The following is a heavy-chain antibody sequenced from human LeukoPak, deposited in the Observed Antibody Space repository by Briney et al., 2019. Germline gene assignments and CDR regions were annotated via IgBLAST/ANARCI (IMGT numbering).Heavy chain of an antibody. D-gene: IGHD3-10*01. V-gene: IGHV3-23*01. CDR2: ISGGGAKT. CDR3: ARAPYGY. Sequence: GGSLRLSCAASGFNFDSYAMNWVRQAPGKGLEWVSFISGGGAKTFYADSVKGRFTISRDNAKNTLYLQMNSLRAEDTAVYYCARAPYGYWGQGTLVTVSS. CDR1: GFNFDSYA. J-gene: IGHJ4*02.